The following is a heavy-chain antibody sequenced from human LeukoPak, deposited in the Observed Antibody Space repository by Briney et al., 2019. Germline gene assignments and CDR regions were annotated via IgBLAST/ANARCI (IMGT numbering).Heavy chain of an antibody. V-gene: IGHV3-23*01. CDR1: GFTFSSYA. J-gene: IGHJ4*01. Sequence: GGSLRLSCAASGFTFSSYAMSWVRQAPGKGLEWVSAISGSGGRTYYADSVKGRFTTSRDNSKNTLYLQMNSLRAEDTAVYYCAKDHRTADTAMSFEYWGHGTVVTVSS. D-gene: IGHD5-18*01. CDR3: AKDHRTADTAMSFEY. CDR2: ISGSGGRT.